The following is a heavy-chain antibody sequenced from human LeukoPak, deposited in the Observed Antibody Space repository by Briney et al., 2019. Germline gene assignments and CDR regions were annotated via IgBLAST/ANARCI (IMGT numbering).Heavy chain of an antibody. D-gene: IGHD3-22*01. CDR3: ARMGAASSGYSHYYYYMDV. CDR2: IAWADAK. CDR1: GFSLRTSGMR. Sequence: SGPTLVKSPQTLTLTCTCSGFSLRTSGMRVSWIRQPTGKALEWLARIAWADAKFYSTSLKTRLTISKDTTKNQVVLTMTNMDPVDTATYYCARMGAASSGYSHYYYYMDVWGEGTTVTVSS. J-gene: IGHJ6*03. V-gene: IGHV2-70*04.